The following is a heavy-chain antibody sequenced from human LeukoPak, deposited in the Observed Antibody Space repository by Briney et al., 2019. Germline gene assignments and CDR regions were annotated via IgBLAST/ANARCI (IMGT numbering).Heavy chain of an antibody. Sequence: SETLSLTCSVSGGSISSYYWSWIRQPAGKGREWIGRIYTTGNTDYNPSLKSRVTMSVDTSKNQFSLNLSYVTAADTAVYYCARDARGWSGFDYWGQGTLVTVSS. J-gene: IGHJ4*02. CDR3: ARDARGWSGFDY. D-gene: IGHD3-3*01. V-gene: IGHV4-4*07. CDR2: IYTTGNT. CDR1: GGSISSYY.